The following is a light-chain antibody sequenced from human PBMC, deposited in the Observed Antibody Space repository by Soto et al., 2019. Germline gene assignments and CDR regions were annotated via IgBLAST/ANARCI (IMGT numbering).Light chain of an antibody. Sequence: DVVMTQTPLSQSVTPGQPASMSCKSSQNLLHTDGKTYLYWYLQKPGHPPQLLIYEVFNRFSGVPDRFSGSGSGTDFTLKISRVEAEDVGTYYCMQTIQPLLTFGGGTKVEI. J-gene: IGKJ4*01. V-gene: IGKV2D-29*01. CDR1: QNLLHTDGKTY. CDR2: EVF. CDR3: MQTIQPLLT.